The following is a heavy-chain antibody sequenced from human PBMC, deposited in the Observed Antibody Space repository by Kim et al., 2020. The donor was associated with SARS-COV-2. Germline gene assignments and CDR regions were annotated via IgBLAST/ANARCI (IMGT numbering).Heavy chain of an antibody. CDR2: INPGRGST. V-gene: IGHV1-46*01. Sequence: ASVKVSCKASGDTFTNYDMNWVRQAPGQGLEWMGRINPGRGSTNYAQKFQGRVTITTDKSTSTAYVELSSLRSEDTAVYYCARAEGPYWGVFSAWDFDIW. D-gene: IGHD2-21*01. J-gene: IGHJ2*01. CDR1: GDTFTNYD. CDR3: ARAEGPYWGVFSAWDFDI.